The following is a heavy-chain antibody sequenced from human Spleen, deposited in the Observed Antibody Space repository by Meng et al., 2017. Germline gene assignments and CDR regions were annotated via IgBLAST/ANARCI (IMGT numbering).Heavy chain of an antibody. V-gene: IGHV4-59*12. J-gene: IGHJ6*02. CDR3: ARVGTTGTTGGMDV. CDR2: VYHSGNT. CDR1: DDSIREYY. D-gene: IGHD1-1*01. Sequence: GSLRLSCTVSDDSIREYYWSRIRQPPGKGLEWIGFVYHSGNTDYNPSLKSRVSISMDTSKKQFSLKVTSVTAADTAMYYCARVGTTGTTGGMDVWGQGTTVTVSS.